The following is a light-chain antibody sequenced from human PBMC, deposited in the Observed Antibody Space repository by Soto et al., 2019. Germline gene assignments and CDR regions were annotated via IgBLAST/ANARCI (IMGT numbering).Light chain of an antibody. V-gene: IGKV3-20*01. CDR1: QSVDSRD. Sequence: ETVVTQSPGTLSLSPGGGATLSCRASQSVDSRDLAWYQQKPGQAPRLLIHGTSNRASGIPDRFSGSGSGTDFTLTISRLEPEDLAVYYCQQYGTAPYTFGQGTTLEFK. CDR2: GTS. J-gene: IGKJ2*01. CDR3: QQYGTAPYT.